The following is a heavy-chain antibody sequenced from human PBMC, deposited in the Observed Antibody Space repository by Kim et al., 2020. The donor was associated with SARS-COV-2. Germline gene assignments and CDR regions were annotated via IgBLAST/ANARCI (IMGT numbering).Heavy chain of an antibody. CDR2: IYYSGST. D-gene: IGHD3-3*01. Sequence: SETLSLTCTVSGGSVSSGSYYWSWIRQPPGKGLEWIGYIYYSGSTNYNPSLKSRVTISVDTSKNQFSLKLSSVTAADTAVYYCARAVNDFWSHNYFDYWGQGTLVTVSS. CDR3: ARAVNDFWSHNYFDY. CDR1: GGSVSSGSYY. V-gene: IGHV4-61*01. J-gene: IGHJ4*02.